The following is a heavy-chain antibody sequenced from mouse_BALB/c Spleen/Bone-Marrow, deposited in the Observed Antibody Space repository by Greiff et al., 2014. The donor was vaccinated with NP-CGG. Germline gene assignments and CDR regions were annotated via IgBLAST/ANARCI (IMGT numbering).Heavy chain of an antibody. V-gene: IGHV4-1*02. CDR3: ARNGYYGRIAY. J-gene: IGHJ3*01. D-gene: IGHD2-3*01. CDR2: INPDSGTI. CDR1: GFDFSRYW. Sequence: EVQLQQSGGGLVQPGGSLKLSCAASGFDFSRYWMTWVRQAPGKGLEWIGEINPDSGTINYTPSLKDKFIISRNNAKNTLYLQMSKVRSEDTALYYCARNGYYGRIAYWGQGTLVTVSA.